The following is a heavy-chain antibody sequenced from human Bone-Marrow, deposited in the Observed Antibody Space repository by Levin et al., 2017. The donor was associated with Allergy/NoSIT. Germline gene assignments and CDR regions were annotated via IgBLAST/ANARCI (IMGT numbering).Heavy chain of an antibody. CDR1: GYSFSHHG. J-gene: IGHJ6*02. CDR3: AKDVRSGSMDV. CDR2: VWAHGTDK. D-gene: IGHD3-10*01. V-gene: IGHV3-33*06. Sequence: GGSLRLSCVASGYSFSHHGIHWVRQAPGKGLEWVALVWAHGTDKEYADSVRGRFTISKDNSKNTVHLQMDSLRVEDTAMYYCAKDVRSGSMDVWGQGTTVTVSS.